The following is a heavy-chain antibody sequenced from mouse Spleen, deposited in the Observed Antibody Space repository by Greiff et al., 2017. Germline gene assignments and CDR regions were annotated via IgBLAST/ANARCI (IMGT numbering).Heavy chain of an antibody. CDR3: ARRRGPYYFDY. CDR2: IDTSDSYT. Sequence: QVQLQQPGAELVMPGASVKMSCKASGYTFTDYWMHWVKQRPGQGLEWIGAIDTSDSYTSYNQKFKGKATLTVDESSSTAYMQLSCLTSEDSAVYYCARRRGPYYFDYWGQGTTLTVSS. J-gene: IGHJ2*01. V-gene: IGHV1-69*01. CDR1: GYTFTDYW.